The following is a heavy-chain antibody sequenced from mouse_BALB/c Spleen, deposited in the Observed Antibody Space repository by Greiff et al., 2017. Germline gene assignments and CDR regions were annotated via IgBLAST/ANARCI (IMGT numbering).Heavy chain of an antibody. J-gene: IGHJ4*01. Sequence: DLVKPGASVKLSCKASGYTFTSYWINWIKQRPGQGLEWIGRIAPGSGSTYYNEMFKGKATLTVDTSSSTAYIQLSSLSSEDSAVYFCARVRDRYDEGAMDYWGQGTSVTVSS. V-gene: IGHV1S41*01. CDR1: GYTFTSYW. CDR3: ARVRDRYDEGAMDY. D-gene: IGHD2-14*01. CDR2: IAPGSGST.